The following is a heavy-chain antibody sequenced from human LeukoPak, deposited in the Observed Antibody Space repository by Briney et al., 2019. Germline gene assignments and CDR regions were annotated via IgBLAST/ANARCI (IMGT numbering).Heavy chain of an antibody. J-gene: IGHJ3*02. V-gene: IGHV4-4*09. Sequence: SETLSLTCTVSGGSISRYYWSWIRQPPGKGLEWIGYIYTSGSTNYNPSLKSRVTISVDTSKNQFSLKLSSVTAADTAVYYCARRNVRDGYQHTDLDICGQGTMVTVSS. D-gene: IGHD5-24*01. CDR1: GGSISRYY. CDR2: IYTSGST. CDR3: ARRNVRDGYQHTDLDI.